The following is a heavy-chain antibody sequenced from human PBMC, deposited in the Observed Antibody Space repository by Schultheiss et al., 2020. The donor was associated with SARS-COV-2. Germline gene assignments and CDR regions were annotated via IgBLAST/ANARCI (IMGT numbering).Heavy chain of an antibody. CDR3: ALVRGDSSGYYFDYYGMDV. V-gene: IGHV3-23*01. CDR1: GFTFGSYE. CDR2: ISGSGGST. Sequence: GGSLRLSCAASGFTFGSYEMNWVRQAPGKGLEWVSAISGSGGSTYYADSVKGRFTISRDNSKNTLYLQMNSLRAEDTAVYYCALVRGDSSGYYFDYYGMDVWGQGTTVTVSS. J-gene: IGHJ6*02. D-gene: IGHD3-22*01.